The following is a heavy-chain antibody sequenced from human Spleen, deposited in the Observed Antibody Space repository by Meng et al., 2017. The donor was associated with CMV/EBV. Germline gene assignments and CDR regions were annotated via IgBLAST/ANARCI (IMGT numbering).Heavy chain of an antibody. CDR2: ISHSGATR. D-gene: IGHD3-3*01. CDR3: AREGKYDFWRGYTPSAMDV. Sequence: GESLKISCAASGFTFSDYYMSWIRQAPGKGLEWLSYISHSGATRHYADSVKGRFTISRDNAKNSLYLQMNSLRAEDTAVYYCAREGKYDFWRGYTPSAMDVWGQGTTVTVSS. V-gene: IGHV3-11*01. J-gene: IGHJ6*02. CDR1: GFTFSDYY.